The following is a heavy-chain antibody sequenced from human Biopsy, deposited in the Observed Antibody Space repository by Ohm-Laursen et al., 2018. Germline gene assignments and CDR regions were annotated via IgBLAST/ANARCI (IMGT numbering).Heavy chain of an antibody. V-gene: IGHV4-59*12. CDR2: IYFTGRT. Sequence: TLSLTCNVSGGPIDSYYWSWIRQPPGKALEWIGYIYFTGRTSYNPSLKSRVTMSVNTSKKLFSLRLSSVTAAATAVYYCASAGYNPDWNFDLWGRGTRVTVSS. J-gene: IGHJ2*01. D-gene: IGHD5-24*01. CDR1: GGPIDSYY. CDR3: ASAGYNPDWNFDL.